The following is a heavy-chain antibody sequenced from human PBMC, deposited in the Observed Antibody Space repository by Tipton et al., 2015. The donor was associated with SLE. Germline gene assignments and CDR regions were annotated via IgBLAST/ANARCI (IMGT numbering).Heavy chain of an antibody. Sequence: QSGPEVKKPGASVKVSCKASGYTFTTYGISWVRQAPGQGLEWMGWISAYNGNANYVQKLQGRVTMTTDTSTSTAYMELRSLRSDDTAVYYCARDRQQWLVSYYGMDVWGQGTTVTVSS. V-gene: IGHV1-18*01. J-gene: IGHJ6*02. CDR2: ISAYNGNA. D-gene: IGHD6-19*01. CDR3: ARDRQQWLVSYYGMDV. CDR1: GYTFTTYG.